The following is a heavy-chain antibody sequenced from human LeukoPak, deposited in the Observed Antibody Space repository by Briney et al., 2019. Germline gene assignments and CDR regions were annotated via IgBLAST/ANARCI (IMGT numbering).Heavy chain of an antibody. Sequence: PGGSLRLSCAASGFTFDDYGMSWVRQAPGKGLEWVSGINWNGGSTGYADSVKGRFTISRDNAKNSLYLQMNSLRAEDTALYYCARVSPSYGGYVLPGDYWGQGTLVTVSS. V-gene: IGHV3-20*04. J-gene: IGHJ4*02. D-gene: IGHD4-17*01. CDR1: GFTFDDYG. CDR3: ARVSPSYGGYVLPGDY. CDR2: INWNGGST.